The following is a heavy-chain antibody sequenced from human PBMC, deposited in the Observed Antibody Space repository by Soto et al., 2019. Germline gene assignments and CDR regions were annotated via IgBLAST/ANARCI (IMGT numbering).Heavy chain of an antibody. CDR3: ASGYSSGWYGDAFDI. CDR2: ISYDGSNK. V-gene: IGHV3-30-3*01. J-gene: IGHJ3*02. Sequence: GGSLRLSCAASGFTFSSYAMHWVRQAPGKGLEWVAVISYDGSNKYYADSVKGRFTISRDNSKNTLYLQMNSLRAEDKAVYYCASGYSSGWYGDAFDIWGQGTMVPVSS. D-gene: IGHD6-19*01. CDR1: GFTFSSYA.